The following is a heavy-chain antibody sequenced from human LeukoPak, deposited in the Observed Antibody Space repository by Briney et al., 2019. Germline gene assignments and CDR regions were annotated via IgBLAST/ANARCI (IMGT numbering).Heavy chain of an antibody. J-gene: IGHJ6*02. D-gene: IGHD2-15*01. CDR1: GYTFTGYY. CDR2: INPNSGGT. Sequence: ASVKVSCNASGYTFTGYYMHWVRQAPGQGLEWMGRINPNSGGTNYAQKFQGRVTMTRDTSISTAYMELSRLRSDDTAVYYCARDPVGYCSGGSCKPEEYGTDVWGQGTTVTVSS. V-gene: IGHV1-2*06. CDR3: ARDPVGYCSGGSCKPEEYGTDV.